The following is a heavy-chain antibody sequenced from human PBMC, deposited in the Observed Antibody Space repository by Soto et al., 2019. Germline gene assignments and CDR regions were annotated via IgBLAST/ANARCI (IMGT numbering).Heavy chain of an antibody. V-gene: IGHV4-31*03. Sequence: SETLSLTCTVSGGSISSGGYYWSWIRQHPGKGLEWIGYIYYSGSTYYNPSLKSRVTISVDTSKNQFSLKLSSVTAADTAVYNCARARAYYDILTALDYWGQGTLVTVSS. CDR1: GGSISSGGYY. D-gene: IGHD3-9*01. CDR2: IYYSGST. CDR3: ARARAYYDILTALDY. J-gene: IGHJ4*02.